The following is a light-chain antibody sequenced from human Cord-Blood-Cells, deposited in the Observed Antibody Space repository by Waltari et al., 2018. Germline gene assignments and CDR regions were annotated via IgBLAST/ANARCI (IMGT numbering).Light chain of an antibody. J-gene: IGLJ3*02. Sequence: QSALTQPASVSGSPGQSITISCTGTSSDVGGYHYVSWYQQHPGKAPKLMIYDVSNRPSGVSNRFPGSKSGNTASLTISGLQAEDEADYYCSSYTSSSTWVFCGGTKLTVL. CDR3: SSYTSSSTWV. CDR2: DVS. CDR1: SSDVGGYHY. V-gene: IGLV2-14*01.